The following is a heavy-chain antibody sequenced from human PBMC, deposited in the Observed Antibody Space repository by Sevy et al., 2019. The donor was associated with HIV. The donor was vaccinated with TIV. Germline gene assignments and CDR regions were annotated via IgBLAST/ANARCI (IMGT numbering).Heavy chain of an antibody. J-gene: IGHJ4*02. Sequence: ASAKVSCKATGYTFNIYGISWVRQAPGQGLEWMGWISPYTGNTNYAQKLQGRVTMTTDTSTSTAYMDLRSLRSDDTAVYYCARDRQEGYFDYWGQGTLVTVSS. CDR3: ARDRQEGYFDY. V-gene: IGHV1-18*01. CDR1: GYTFNIYG. CDR2: ISPYTGNT.